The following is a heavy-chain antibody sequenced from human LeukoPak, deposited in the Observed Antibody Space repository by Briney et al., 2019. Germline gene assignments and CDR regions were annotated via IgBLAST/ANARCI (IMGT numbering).Heavy chain of an antibody. CDR3: ASLLTSYHASGGGGLDV. D-gene: IGHD3-10*01. CDR2: ISGDGSST. V-gene: IGHV3-74*01. CDR1: GFTFSTYW. J-gene: IGHJ6*02. Sequence: GGSLRLSCAASGFTFSTYWMYWVRQAPGKELVWVSRISGDGSSTSYADSVKGRFTISRDNAKDTLYLQMNSLRPEDTAIYSCASLLTSYHASGGGGLDVWGQGTTVTVSS.